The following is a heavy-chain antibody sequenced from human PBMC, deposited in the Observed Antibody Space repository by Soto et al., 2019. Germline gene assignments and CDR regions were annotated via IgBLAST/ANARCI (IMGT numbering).Heavy chain of an antibody. Sequence: KGLEWVGRIKSKTDGGTTDYAAPVKGRFTISRDDSKNTLYLQMNSLKTEDTAVYYCTTAPWELPHYYYYGMDVWGQGTTVTVSS. CDR2: IKSKTDGGTT. V-gene: IGHV3-15*07. CDR3: TTAPWELPHYYYYGMDV. J-gene: IGHJ6*02. D-gene: IGHD1-26*01.